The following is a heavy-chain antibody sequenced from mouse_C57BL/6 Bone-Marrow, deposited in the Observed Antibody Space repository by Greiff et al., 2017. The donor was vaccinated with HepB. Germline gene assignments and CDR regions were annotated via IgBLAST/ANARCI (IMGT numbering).Heavy chain of an antibody. CDR1: GFTFSSYA. CDR3: ARLLFWYFDV. Sequence: EVKLVESGGGLVKPGGSLKLSCAASGFTFSSYAMSWVRQTPEKRLEWVATISDGGSYTYYPDNVKGRFTIYRDNAKNNLYLQMSHLKSEDTAMYYCARLLFWYFDVWGTGTTVTVSS. J-gene: IGHJ1*03. V-gene: IGHV5-4*03. CDR2: ISDGGSYT.